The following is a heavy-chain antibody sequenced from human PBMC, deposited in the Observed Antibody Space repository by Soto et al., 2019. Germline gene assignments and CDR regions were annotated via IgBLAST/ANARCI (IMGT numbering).Heavy chain of an antibody. V-gene: IGHV1-46*01. D-gene: IGHD1-26*01. CDR3: ARGMLGAQGCMVL. Sequence: ASVKVSCKASGYTCTSYYMHWERKPPGQGLEWMGIINPSGGSTIYAQKFTGRVTMTRETSTSTVYLEVRSLRADDTPFYYCARGMLGAQGCMVLGGQGLSVTVAS. CDR2: INPSGGST. CDR1: GYTCTSYY. J-gene: IGHJ6*02.